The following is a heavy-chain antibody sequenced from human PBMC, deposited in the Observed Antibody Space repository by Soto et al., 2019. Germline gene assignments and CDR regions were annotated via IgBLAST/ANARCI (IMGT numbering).Heavy chain of an antibody. CDR1: GYTFTSHG. J-gene: IGHJ5*02. Sequence: ASVKVSCKTSGYTFTSHGISWVRWAPGRGLEWMGWISAYNGDTKYAQRVQDRVSMTTDTSTATAYIELRSLRFDDTAVYYCARVRTAIRLSWFDPWGQGTLVTVSS. V-gene: IGHV1-18*04. CDR2: ISAYNGDT. D-gene: IGHD5-18*01. CDR3: ARVRTAIRLSWFDP.